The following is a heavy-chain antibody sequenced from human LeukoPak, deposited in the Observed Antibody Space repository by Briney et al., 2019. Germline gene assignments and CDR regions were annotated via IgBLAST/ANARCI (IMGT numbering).Heavy chain of an antibody. D-gene: IGHD3-10*01. CDR2: IKQDGSEK. J-gene: IGHJ3*02. CDR3: ARGGMVRRVMGAFDI. Sequence: GGSLRLSCAASGFTFSNYWMSWVRQAPGKGLEWVANIKQDGSEKYYVDSVKGRFTVSRDNAKNSLYLQMNSLRAEDTAVSYCARGGMVRRVMGAFDIWGQGTLVTVSS. CDR1: GFTFSNYW. V-gene: IGHV3-7*01.